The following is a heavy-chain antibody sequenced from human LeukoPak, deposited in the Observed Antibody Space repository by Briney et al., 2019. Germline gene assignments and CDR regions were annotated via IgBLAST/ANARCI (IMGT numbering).Heavy chain of an antibody. V-gene: IGHV4-59*08. Sequence: SETLSLTCTVSGTSITSYHWRWIRQPPGKGLEWIGSYSGSTNYNPSLKSRVTISVDTSKNQFSLKLSSVTAADTAVYYCARHEAWFDPWGQGTLVTVSS. CDR1: GTSITSYH. J-gene: IGHJ5*02. CDR3: ARHEAWFDP. CDR2: YSGST.